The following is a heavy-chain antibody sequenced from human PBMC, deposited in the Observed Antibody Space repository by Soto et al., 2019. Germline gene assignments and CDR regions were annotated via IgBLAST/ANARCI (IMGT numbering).Heavy chain of an antibody. J-gene: IGHJ5*02. V-gene: IGHV4-39*01. Sequence: SETLSLTCTVSGGSISSSSYYWGWIRQPPGKGLEWIGSIYYSGSTYYNPSLKSRVTISVDTSKNQFSLKLSSVTTADTAVYYCARHQSHSSSYVDPWGQGTLVTVSS. CDR1: GGSISSSSYY. CDR3: ARHQSHSSSYVDP. CDR2: IYYSGST. D-gene: IGHD6-13*01.